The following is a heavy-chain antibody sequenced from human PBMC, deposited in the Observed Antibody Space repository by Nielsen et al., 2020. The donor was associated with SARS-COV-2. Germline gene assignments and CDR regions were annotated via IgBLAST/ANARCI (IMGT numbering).Heavy chain of an antibody. Sequence: SEILSLTCAVYGGSLSGSYWSWIRQRPGKGLEWIGYMHYTGTTHYSPPLKSRVAISVETSKNQFSLKLTSVTAADTAVYYCARGHLVVVPSPILGLGPFFYSFYLDVWGKGTTVIVSS. V-gene: IGHV4-34*09. CDR2: MHYTGTT. D-gene: IGHD2-2*02. CDR3: ARGHLVVVPSPILGLGPFFYSFYLDV. J-gene: IGHJ6*03. CDR1: GGSLSGSY.